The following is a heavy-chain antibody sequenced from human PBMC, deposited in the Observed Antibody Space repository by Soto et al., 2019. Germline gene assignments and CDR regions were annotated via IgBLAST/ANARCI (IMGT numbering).Heavy chain of an antibody. Sequence: QVQLVQSGAEVKKPGSSVKVSCKASGGTFSTDSISWVRQAPGQGLEWMGGIIPMFGTANNAQKFQGRVTITADESTSTAYMELSGLRSEDTAVYFCAREIDGYYGMDVWGQGTTVTVAS. V-gene: IGHV1-69*12. CDR2: IIPMFGTA. J-gene: IGHJ6*02. CDR1: GGTFSTDS. CDR3: AREIDGYYGMDV.